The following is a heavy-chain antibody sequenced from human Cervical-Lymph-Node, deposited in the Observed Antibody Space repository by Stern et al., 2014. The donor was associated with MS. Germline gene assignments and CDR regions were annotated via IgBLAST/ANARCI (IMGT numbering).Heavy chain of an antibody. CDR3: ARDWISRFAFDI. J-gene: IGHJ3*02. Sequence: VQLVESGPEVKKPGASVKVSCKASGYTFTSYVMHWVRQAPGQRLEWMGRINAGSGYTKYSQKFQGRVTITRDTSASTAYMELSSLRSEDTAVYYCARDWISRFAFDIWGQGTMVTVSS. CDR1: GYTFTSYV. D-gene: IGHD3-3*02. CDR2: INAGSGYT. V-gene: IGHV1-3*01.